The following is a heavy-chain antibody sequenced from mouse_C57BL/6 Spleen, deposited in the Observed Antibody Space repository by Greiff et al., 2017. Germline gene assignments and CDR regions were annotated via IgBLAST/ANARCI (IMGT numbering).Heavy chain of an antibody. CDR2: ISYDGSN. CDR3: ARVNWDLYYAMDY. J-gene: IGHJ4*01. Sequence: EVKLQESGPGLVKPSQSLSLTCSVTGYSITSGYYWNWIRQFPGNKLEWMGYISYDGSNNYNPSLKNRISITRDTSKNQFFLKLNSVTTEDTATYYCARVNWDLYYAMDYWGQGTSVTVSS. V-gene: IGHV3-6*01. CDR1: GYSITSGYY. D-gene: IGHD4-1*01.